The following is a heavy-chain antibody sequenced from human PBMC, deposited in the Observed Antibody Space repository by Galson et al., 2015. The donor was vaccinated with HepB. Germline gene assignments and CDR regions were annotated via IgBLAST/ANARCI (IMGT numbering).Heavy chain of an antibody. CDR1: GYTFTSYG. V-gene: IGHV1-18*04. CDR3: ARDGWDIVVVPAAAELLNDAFDI. D-gene: IGHD2-2*01. Sequence: QSGAEVKKPGESLKISCKGSGYTFTSYGISWVRQAPGQGLEWMGWISAYNGNTNYAQKLQGRVTMTTDTSTSTAYMELRSLRSDDTAVYYCARDGWDIVVVPAAAELLNDAFDIWGQGTMVTVSS. J-gene: IGHJ3*02. CDR2: ISAYNGNT.